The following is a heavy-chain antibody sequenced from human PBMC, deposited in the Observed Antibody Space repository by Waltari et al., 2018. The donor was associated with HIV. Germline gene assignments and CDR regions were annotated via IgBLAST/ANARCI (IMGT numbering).Heavy chain of an antibody. CDR1: GFSFSTYG. J-gene: IGHJ6*03. V-gene: IGHV3-33*01. CDR2: VWHDGNNK. D-gene: IGHD1-26*01. CDR3: ARDQWELLQSYYYYYMDV. Sequence: QVQLVESGGGVVQPGRSLRLSCAASGFSFSTYGMHWVPQAPGKGLEWVGVVWHDGNNKYYADSVKGRFTISRDNLKNTLYLEMKSLRADDTALYYCARDQWELLQSYYYYYMDVWGKGTTVTVSS.